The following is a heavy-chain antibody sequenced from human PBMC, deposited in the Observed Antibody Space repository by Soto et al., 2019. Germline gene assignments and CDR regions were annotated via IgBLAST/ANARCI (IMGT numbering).Heavy chain of an antibody. CDR1: GFTFSSYS. V-gene: IGHV3-48*01. D-gene: IGHD4-17*01. Sequence: EVQLVESGGGLVQPGGSLRLSCAASGFTFSSYSMNWVRQAPGKGLEWVSYISSSSSTIYYADSVKGRFTISRDNAKNSLDLQMNSLRAEDTAVYYCARADYGDYLGAFDIWGQGTMVTVSS. CDR3: ARADYGDYLGAFDI. J-gene: IGHJ3*02. CDR2: ISSSSSTI.